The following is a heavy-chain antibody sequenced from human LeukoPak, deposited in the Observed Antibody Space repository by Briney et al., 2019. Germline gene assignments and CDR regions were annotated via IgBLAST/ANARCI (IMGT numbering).Heavy chain of an antibody. CDR2: IYTTGRT. CDR1: GGSMSDYY. V-gene: IGHV4-4*07. CDR3: AREVGSHWVSTGWYEYYFNS. J-gene: IGHJ4*02. D-gene: IGHD6-19*01. Sequence: SETLSLTCTVYGGSMSDYYWSWLRQSAAKGLEWIGRIYTTGRTNYNPFFKSRVSMSIDKSNNTFSLRLSSVTAADTALYYCAREVGSHWVSTGWYEYYFNSWGRGTLVTVSS.